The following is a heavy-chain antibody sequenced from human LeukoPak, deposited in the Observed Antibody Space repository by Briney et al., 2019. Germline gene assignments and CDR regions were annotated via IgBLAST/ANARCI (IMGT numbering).Heavy chain of an antibody. V-gene: IGHV3-7*01. CDR3: ARDPPDYDSSGYYY. J-gene: IGHJ4*02. CDR1: GFTFSSYW. D-gene: IGHD3-22*01. CDR2: IKQDGSEK. Sequence: PGGSLRLSCAASGFTFSSYWMSWVRQAPGKGLEWVANIKQDGSEKYYVDSVKGRFTISGDNAKNSLYLQMNSLRAEDTAVYYCARDPPDYDSSGYYYWGQGTLVTVSS.